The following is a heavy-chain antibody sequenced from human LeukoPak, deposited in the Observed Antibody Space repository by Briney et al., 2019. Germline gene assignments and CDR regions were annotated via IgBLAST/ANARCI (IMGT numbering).Heavy chain of an antibody. CDR3: AREGYSSGCDY. CDR1: GYTFTGYY. J-gene: IGHJ4*02. V-gene: IGHV1-2*02. CDR2: INPNSGGT. D-gene: IGHD6-19*01. Sequence: ASVKVSCKASGYTFTGYYMHWVRQAPGQGLEWMGWINPNSGGTNYAQKFQDRVTITRDTSASTAYMELSSLRSEDTAVYYCAREGYSSGCDYWGQGTLVTASS.